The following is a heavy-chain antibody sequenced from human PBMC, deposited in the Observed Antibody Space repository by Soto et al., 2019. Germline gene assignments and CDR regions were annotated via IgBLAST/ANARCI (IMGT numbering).Heavy chain of an antibody. V-gene: IGHV4-61*01. D-gene: IGHD7-27*01. Sequence: SETLSLTCTVSGGSVSSGSYYWSWIRQPPGKGLEWIGYIYYSGSTNYNPSLKSRVTISVDTSKNQFSLKLSSVTAADTAVYYCARALGITDVLGPFDIWGQGTMVTVSS. CDR1: GGSVSSGSYY. CDR3: ARALGITDVLGPFDI. CDR2: IYYSGST. J-gene: IGHJ3*02.